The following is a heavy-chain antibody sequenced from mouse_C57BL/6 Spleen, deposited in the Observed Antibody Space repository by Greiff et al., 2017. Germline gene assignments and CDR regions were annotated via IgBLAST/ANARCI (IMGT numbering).Heavy chain of an antibody. J-gene: IGHJ3*01. D-gene: IGHD1-1*01. CDR1: GYSITSGYY. V-gene: IGHV3-6*01. Sequence: DVQLQESGPGLVKPSQSLSLTCSVTGYSITSGYYWNWIRQFPGNKLEWMGYISYDGSNNYNPSLKNRISITRDTSKNQFFLKLNSVTTEDTATYYCARELLRYWGQGTLVTVSA. CDR3: ARELLRY. CDR2: ISYDGSN.